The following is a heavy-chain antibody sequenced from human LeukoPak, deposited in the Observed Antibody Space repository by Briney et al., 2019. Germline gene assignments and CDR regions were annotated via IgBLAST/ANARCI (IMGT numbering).Heavy chain of an antibody. D-gene: IGHD3-3*01. Sequence: SETLSLTCTVSGGSISSSSYYWSWIRQHPGKGLEWIGYIYYSGSTYYNPSLKSRVTISVDTSKNQFSLKLSSVTAADTAVYYCARGTIFGVVQTFFDYWGQGTLVTVSS. CDR1: GGSISSSSYY. J-gene: IGHJ4*02. CDR3: ARGTIFGVVQTFFDY. CDR2: IYYSGST. V-gene: IGHV4-31*03.